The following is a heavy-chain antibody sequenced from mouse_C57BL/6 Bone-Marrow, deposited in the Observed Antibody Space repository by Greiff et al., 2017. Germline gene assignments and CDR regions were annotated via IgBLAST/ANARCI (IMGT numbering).Heavy chain of an antibody. J-gene: IGHJ4*01. CDR2: IYPGDGDT. V-gene: IGHV1-82*01. D-gene: IGHD1-1*01. CDR3: ARSLVLRKRGYAMDY. Sequence: QVQLKESGPELVKPGASVKISCKASGYAFTSSWMNWVKQRPGQGLEWIGRIYPGDGDTNYNGKFKGKATLTADKSSSTAYMQLSSLTSEDSAVYFCARSLVLRKRGYAMDYWGQGTSVTVSS. CDR1: GYAFTSSW.